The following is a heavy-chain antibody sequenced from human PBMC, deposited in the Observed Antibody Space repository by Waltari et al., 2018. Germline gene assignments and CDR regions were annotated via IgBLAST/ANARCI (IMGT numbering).Heavy chain of an antibody. CDR3: ARQFSSGWYSEY. CDR1: GGSFGVYY. V-gene: IGHV4-34*01. J-gene: IGHJ4*02. D-gene: IGHD6-19*01. Sequence: QVQLQQWGAGLLKPSATLSLPCAVNGGSFGVYYWSWTRQSPGKGLEWIGEINHSGSTNYNPSLKSRVTISVDTSKNQFSLKVSSVTAADTAVYYCARQFSSGWYSEYWGQGTLVTVSS. CDR2: INHSGST.